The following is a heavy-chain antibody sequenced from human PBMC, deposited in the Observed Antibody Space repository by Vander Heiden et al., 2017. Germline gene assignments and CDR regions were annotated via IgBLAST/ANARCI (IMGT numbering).Heavy chain of an antibody. CDR2: MDPKTGET. CDR1: GYTFTTYA. Sequence: QGQVVQSGAEVMMPGASVRVSCKPSGYTFTTYAINWVRQASGQCVEWMGWMDPKTGETGYAQRCQGRVTMTRNISRSTAYMELSGLRSEDTAVYFCARVARFAGSYYNYFDTWGQGSLVTVSS. V-gene: IGHV1-8*01. J-gene: IGHJ4*02. D-gene: IGHD1-26*01. CDR3: ARVARFAGSYYNYFDT.